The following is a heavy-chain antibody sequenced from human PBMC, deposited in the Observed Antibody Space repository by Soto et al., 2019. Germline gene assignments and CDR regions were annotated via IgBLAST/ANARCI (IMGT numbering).Heavy chain of an antibody. CDR2: IKSKTDGGTT. V-gene: IGHV3-15*01. D-gene: IGHD3-10*01. Sequence: GGSLRLSCAASGFTFSNAWMSWVRQAPGKGLEWVGRIKSKTDGGTTDYPAPVKGRFTISRDDSKNTLYLQMNSLKTEDTAVYYCTTADPIWFGESIGDYYYMDVWGKGTTVTVSS. J-gene: IGHJ6*03. CDR3: TTADPIWFGESIGDYYYMDV. CDR1: GFTFSNAW.